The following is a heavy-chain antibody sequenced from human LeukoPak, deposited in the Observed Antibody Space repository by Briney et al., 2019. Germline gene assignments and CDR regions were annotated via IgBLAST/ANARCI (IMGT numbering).Heavy chain of an antibody. CDR3: AKIAYGANFFDY. V-gene: IGHV1-18*01. Sequence: ASVKVSCKASGYTFTNYDTNWVRQAPGQGLEWMGWISTYNGNTNYAQKLQGRVTMTTDTSTSTVYMELRSLRSDDTAVYYCAKIAYGANFFDYWGQGTLVTVSS. J-gene: IGHJ4*02. D-gene: IGHD4/OR15-4a*01. CDR1: GYTFTNYD. CDR2: ISTYNGNT.